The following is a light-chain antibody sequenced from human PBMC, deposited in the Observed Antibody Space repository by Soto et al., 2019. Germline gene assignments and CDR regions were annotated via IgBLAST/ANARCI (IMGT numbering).Light chain of an antibody. Sequence: QSVLTQPASVSGSPGQSITISCTGTSSDVGSHNYVSWYQHHPGKAPRLIIYEVSNRPSGLSNRFSGSKSGNTASLTISGLQAEDEADYYCGLYTRKSTFVFGPGTKVIV. CDR3: GLYTRKSTFV. CDR1: SSDVGSHNY. CDR2: EVS. V-gene: IGLV2-14*01. J-gene: IGLJ1*01.